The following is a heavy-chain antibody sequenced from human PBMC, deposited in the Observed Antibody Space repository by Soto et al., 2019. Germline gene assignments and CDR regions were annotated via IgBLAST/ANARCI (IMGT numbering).Heavy chain of an antibody. CDR1: GGSISSSSYY. J-gene: IGHJ5*02. D-gene: IGHD6-13*01. Sequence: SETLSLTCTVSGGSISSSSYYWGWIRQPPGKGLEWIGSIYYSGSTYYNPSLKSRVTISVDTSKNQFSLKLSSVTAADTAVYYCARQLRGSPKGWFDPWGQGTLVT. CDR3: ARQLRGSPKGWFDP. V-gene: IGHV4-39*01. CDR2: IYYSGST.